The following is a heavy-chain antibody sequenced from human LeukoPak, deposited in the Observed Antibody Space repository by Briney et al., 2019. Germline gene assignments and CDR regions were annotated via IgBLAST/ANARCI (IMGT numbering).Heavy chain of an antibody. V-gene: IGHV3-30-3*01. Sequence: PGGSLRLSCAASGFTFSSYAMHWVRQAPGKGLEWVAVISYDGSNKYYADSVKGRFTISRDNSKNTLYLQMNSLRAEDTAVYYCASELTFWSGYYTGDYWGQGTLVTVSS. J-gene: IGHJ4*02. CDR3: ASELTFWSGYYTGDY. D-gene: IGHD3-3*01. CDR2: ISYDGSNK. CDR1: GFTFSSYA.